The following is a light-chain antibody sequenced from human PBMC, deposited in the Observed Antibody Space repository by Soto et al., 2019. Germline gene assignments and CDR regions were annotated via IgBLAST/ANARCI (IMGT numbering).Light chain of an antibody. V-gene: IGLV2-14*03. CDR2: DVS. CDR3: TSYTSSTSVV. CDR1: SSDVGGYKY. Sequence: HSALTQPASVSGSPGQSITISCTGTSSDVGGYKYVSWYQQHPGKAPKLMIYDVSNRPSGVYNRFSGSKSGNTASLTISGLQSEDEGDYYCTSYTSSTSVVFGGGTKLTFL. J-gene: IGLJ2*01.